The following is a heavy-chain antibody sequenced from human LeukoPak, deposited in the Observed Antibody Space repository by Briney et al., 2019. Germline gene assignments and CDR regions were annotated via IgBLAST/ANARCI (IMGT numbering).Heavy chain of an antibody. Sequence: PVKVSCKASGGTFSSYAISWVRQAPGQGLEWMGGIIPIFGTANYAQKFQGRVTITADESTSTAYMELSSLRSEDTAVYYCARGLLAAGPSPSWFDPWGQGTLVTVSS. CDR2: IIPIFGTA. CDR1: GGTFSSYA. J-gene: IGHJ5*02. D-gene: IGHD6-13*01. CDR3: ARGLLAAGPSPSWFDP. V-gene: IGHV1-69*13.